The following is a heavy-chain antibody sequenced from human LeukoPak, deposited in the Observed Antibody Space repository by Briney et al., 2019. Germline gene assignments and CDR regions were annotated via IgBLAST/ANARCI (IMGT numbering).Heavy chain of an antibody. V-gene: IGHV3-23*01. Sequence: GGSLRLSCAASGFTFNIYAMSWVRQAPGKGLGWVAGISGSGGNTGYADSVKGRFTISRDNSKNTLYLHMNSLRAEDTAVYYCAKDRRIAAAYLFDYWGQGTLVSVSS. D-gene: IGHD6-13*01. CDR3: AKDRRIAAAYLFDY. J-gene: IGHJ4*02. CDR1: GFTFNIYA. CDR2: ISGSGGNT.